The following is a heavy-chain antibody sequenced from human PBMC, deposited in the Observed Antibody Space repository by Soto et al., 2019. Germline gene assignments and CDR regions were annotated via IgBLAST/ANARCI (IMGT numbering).Heavy chain of an antibody. CDR2: MDPNSGDT. Sequence: QVQLVQSGAEVKKPGASVKVSCKASGYTFTSYHINWVRQATGQGFEFMGWMDPNSGDTGYAQEFQGSVTMNRDTSISTAYMELSSLRSEDTAVYFCVRVGQGRIGPWGQGTLVTVSS. CDR3: VRVGQGRIGP. V-gene: IGHV1-8*01. J-gene: IGHJ5*02. CDR1: GYTFTSYH.